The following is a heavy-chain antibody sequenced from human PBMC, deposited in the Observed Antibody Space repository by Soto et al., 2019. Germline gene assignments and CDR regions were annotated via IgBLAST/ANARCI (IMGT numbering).Heavy chain of an antibody. D-gene: IGHD1-1*01. CDR2: ISDQNGNT. V-gene: IGHV1-18*01. Sequence: QVHLVQSGAEVKKPGASVKVSCKGSGYAFTTYGITWVRQAPGQGLEWMGWISDQNGNTNYAQKLQGRVTVTRDTSTSTAYTELRSMRSYDTAVYYCARGGYGDYWGQGALVSVSS. CDR3: ARGGYGDY. J-gene: IGHJ4*02. CDR1: GYAFTTYG.